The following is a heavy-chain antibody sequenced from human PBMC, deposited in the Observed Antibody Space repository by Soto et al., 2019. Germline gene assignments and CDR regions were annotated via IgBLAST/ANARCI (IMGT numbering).Heavy chain of an antibody. CDR3: AKTQGFWFFDY. CDR1: GFTFSRYA. CDR2: ISFSGTTT. D-gene: IGHD3-3*01. V-gene: IGHV3-23*01. Sequence: GGSLRLSCAASGFTFSRYAMTWVRQAPEKGLEWVSDISFSGTTTHYADSVKGRFTISRDNSKNTLYLQINSLRAEDTAVYYCAKTQGFWFFDYWGQGTLVTVSS. J-gene: IGHJ4*02.